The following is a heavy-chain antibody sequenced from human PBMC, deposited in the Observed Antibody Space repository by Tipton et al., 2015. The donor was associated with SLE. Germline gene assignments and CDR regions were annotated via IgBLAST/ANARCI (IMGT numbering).Heavy chain of an antibody. Sequence: SLRLSCAVSGFTFSTYAMSWVRQAPGKGLEWVSVISDSGGDTYYADSVKGRFTISRDSDSLYLQMNSLGVEDTAVYYCARHPFYYYYMDVWGRGTSVTVSS. CDR3: ARHPFYYYYMDV. V-gene: IGHV3-23*01. J-gene: IGHJ6*03. CDR2: ISDSGGDT. CDR1: GFTFSTYA.